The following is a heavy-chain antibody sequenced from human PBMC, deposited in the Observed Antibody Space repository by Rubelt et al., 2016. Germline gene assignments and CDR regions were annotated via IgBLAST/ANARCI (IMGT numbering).Heavy chain of an antibody. CDR2: INHSGST. CDR3: ARSITGRAARPDDAFDI. CDR1: GGSFSGYY. V-gene: IGHV4-34*10. J-gene: IGHJ3*02. D-gene: IGHD1-20*01. Sequence: QLQLQESGPGLVKPSETLSLTCAVYGGSFSGYYWSWIRQPPGKGLEWIGEINHSGSTNYNPSLKSRCTVSVGTSKNQFSLKLSSVTAADTAVYYCARSITGRAARPDDAFDIWGQGTMVTVSS.